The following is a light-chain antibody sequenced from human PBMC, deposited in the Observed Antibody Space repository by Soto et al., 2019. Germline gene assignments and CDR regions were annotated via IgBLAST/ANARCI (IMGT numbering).Light chain of an antibody. V-gene: IGKV3-11*01. J-gene: IGKJ1*01. Sequence: EIVLTQSPATLSLSPGERAALSYRASQSVSTFLAWYPHKPGQAPRLLIYDASNRATGISARFSGSGSGTDFTLTISSLEPEDSAFYYCQQRSNCWTFGQGTKV. CDR1: QSVSTF. CDR3: QQRSNCWT. CDR2: DAS.